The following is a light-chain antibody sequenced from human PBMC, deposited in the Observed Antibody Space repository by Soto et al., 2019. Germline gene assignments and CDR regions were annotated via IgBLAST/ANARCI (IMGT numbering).Light chain of an antibody. V-gene: IGLV2-14*01. Sequence: QSALTRPASVSGSPGQSITISCTGTSSDVGGYNYVSWYQQQSGKAPKLMIHEVSNRPSGVSNRFSGSKSGDTASLTISGLQAEEEADCYCSSYTSSRAYVFGIGTKVTVL. CDR1: SSDVGGYNY. J-gene: IGLJ1*01. CDR2: EVS. CDR3: SSYTSSRAYV.